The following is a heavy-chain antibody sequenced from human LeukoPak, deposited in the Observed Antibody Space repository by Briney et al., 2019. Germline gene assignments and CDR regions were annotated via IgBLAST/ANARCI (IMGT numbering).Heavy chain of an antibody. J-gene: IGHJ4*02. V-gene: IGHV1-18*01. CDR2: ISAYNGNT. CDR3: ARDRSITMVRGVITEMDY. CDR1: GYTFTSYG. D-gene: IGHD3-10*01. Sequence: ASVKVSCKASGYTFTSYGISWVRQAPGQGLEWMGWISAYNGNTNYAQKLQGRVTMTRDMSTSTVYMELSSLRSEDTAVYYCARDRSITMVRGVITEMDYWGQGTLVTVSS.